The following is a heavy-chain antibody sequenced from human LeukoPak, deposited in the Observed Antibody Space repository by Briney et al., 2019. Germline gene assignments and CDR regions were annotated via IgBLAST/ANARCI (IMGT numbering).Heavy chain of an antibody. J-gene: IGHJ6*04. D-gene: IGHD6-13*01. CDR3: ARDRSSSWGDYYYGMDV. CDR2: IKQDGSEK. V-gene: IGHV3-7*03. CDR1: GFTFSSYW. Sequence: GGSLRLSCAASGFTFSSYWMSWVRQAPGKGLEWVANIKQDGSEKYYVDSVKGRFTISRDNAKNSLYLQMNSLRAEDTAVYYCARDRSSSWGDYYYGMDVWGKGTTVTVSS.